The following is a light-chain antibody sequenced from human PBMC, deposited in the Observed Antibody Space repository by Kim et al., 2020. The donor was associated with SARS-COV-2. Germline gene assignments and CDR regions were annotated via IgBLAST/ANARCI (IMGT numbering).Light chain of an antibody. V-gene: IGKV1-5*01. J-gene: IGKJ2*01. CDR1: QSISTW. CDR2: DAS. Sequence: STSLGDRVTITGRASQSISTWLAWYQQKPGKAPKVLIYDASSLESGVPSRFSGRGSGTEFTLTISSLQPGDIATYYCHQFNSYPYTFGQGTKLEF. CDR3: HQFNSYPYT.